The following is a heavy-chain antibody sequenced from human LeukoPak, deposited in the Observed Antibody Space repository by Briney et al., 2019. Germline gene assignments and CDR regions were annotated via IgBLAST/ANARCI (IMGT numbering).Heavy chain of an antibody. Sequence: KPSETLSLTCTVSGGSISSYYYWSWIRQPPGKGLEWVGRIKSKSDGGTTDYAAPVKGRFTISRDDSKNTLSLQMNSLKTEDTAVYYCTTITMIREHEDYWGQGTLATVSS. V-gene: IGHV3-15*01. CDR1: GGSISSYYY. D-gene: IGHD3-10*01. J-gene: IGHJ4*02. CDR2: IKSKSDGGTT. CDR3: TTITMIREHEDY.